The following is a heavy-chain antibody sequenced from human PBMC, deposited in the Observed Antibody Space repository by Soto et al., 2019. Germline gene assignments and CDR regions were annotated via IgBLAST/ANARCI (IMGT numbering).Heavy chain of an antibody. D-gene: IGHD6-6*01. J-gene: IGHJ6*02. V-gene: IGHV5-51*01. CDR3: AKRRPDGLDV. CDR2: VYPGDSDT. CDR1: GYRFTTYW. Sequence: GESLKISCKASGYRFTTYWIGWVRQMPGKGLEWMGTVYPGDSDTRYSPPFQGQVTISADKSINTAYLQWSSLKASDSGMYYCAKRRPDGLDVWGQGTTVTVSS.